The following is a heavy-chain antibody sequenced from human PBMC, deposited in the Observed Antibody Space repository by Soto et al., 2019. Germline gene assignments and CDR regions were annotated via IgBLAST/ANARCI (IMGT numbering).Heavy chain of an antibody. Sequence: SEPLSLPCAVSVGSISSSHWCSCVRQPPWKGLEWMGEIYHSGSTNYDPSLKSRVTISVDKSKNQFSLKLSSVTAADTAVYYCASRLRFLEWLSHYGMDVWGQGTTVTVSS. CDR1: VGSISSSHW. J-gene: IGHJ6*02. V-gene: IGHV4-4*02. CDR2: IYHSGST. D-gene: IGHD3-3*01. CDR3: ASRLRFLEWLSHYGMDV.